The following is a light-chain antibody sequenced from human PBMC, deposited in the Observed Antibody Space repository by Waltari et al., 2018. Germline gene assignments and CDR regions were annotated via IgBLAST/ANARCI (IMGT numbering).Light chain of an antibody. CDR2: YDS. V-gene: IGLV3-21*04. CDR3: QVWDTSRDLGV. J-gene: IGLJ1*01. CDR1: DIVIKS. Sequence: SYVLTQPPSVSVAPGKTARITCGGDDIVIKSVHWYQQKPGQAPVLVIYYDSYRPSGIPERFSGSNSANTATLTINRVEAGDEADYYCQVWDTSRDLGVFGTGTKVTVL.